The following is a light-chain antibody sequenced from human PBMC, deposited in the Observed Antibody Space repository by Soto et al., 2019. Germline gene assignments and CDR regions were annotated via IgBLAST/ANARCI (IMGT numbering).Light chain of an antibody. CDR3: QQYNNWPPRAT. Sequence: EIVMTQSPATLSVSPGERATLSCRASQSVSSNLAWYQQKPGQAPRLLIYGASTRATGIPARLSGSGSGTEFTLTISSLQSEDFAVYYCQQYNNWPPRATFGQGTRLEIK. V-gene: IGKV3-15*01. CDR2: GAS. J-gene: IGKJ5*01. CDR1: QSVSSN.